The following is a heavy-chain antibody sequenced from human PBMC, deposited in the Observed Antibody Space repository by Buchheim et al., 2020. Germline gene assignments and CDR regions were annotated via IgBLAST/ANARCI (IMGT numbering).Heavy chain of an antibody. Sequence: EVQLVESGGGLVQPGGPLRLSCAASGFTFSSYAINWVRQAPGKGLEWVSAISGDGDTTYYADSVRGRFTISRDNSKNTLYLQMNSLRAEDTAVYFCAKSRWLATVEDFYFDYWGQGTL. CDR1: GFTFSSYA. V-gene: IGHV3-23*04. J-gene: IGHJ4*02. CDR3: AKSRWLATVEDFYFDY. D-gene: IGHD5-12*01. CDR2: ISGDGDTT.